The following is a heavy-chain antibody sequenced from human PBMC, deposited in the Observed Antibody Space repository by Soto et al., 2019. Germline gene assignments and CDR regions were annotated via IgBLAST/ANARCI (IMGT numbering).Heavy chain of an antibody. CDR3: ARGRTVRDHDDFDL. V-gene: IGHV3-30-3*01. J-gene: IGHJ4*02. D-gene: IGHD2-21*01. Sequence: QVQLVESGGGVVQPGRSPRLSCAASGFTFSSYSMHWVRQAPGKGLEWVAAMSYDGNSKYFADSVKGRFTISRDNSKNTLSLQMNSLGAEDSAVYYCARGRTVRDHDDFDLWGQGPLVTVSS. CDR1: GFTFSSYS. CDR2: MSYDGNSK.